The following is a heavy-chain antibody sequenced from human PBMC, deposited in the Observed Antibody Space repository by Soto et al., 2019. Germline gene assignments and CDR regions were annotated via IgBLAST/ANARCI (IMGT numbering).Heavy chain of an antibody. J-gene: IGHJ6*02. CDR2: IWYDGSNK. D-gene: IGHD3-3*01. CDR3: ARDFGYDFWSGYSYYYYGMDV. CDR1: GFTFSSYG. Sequence: GGSLRLSCAASGFTFSSYGMHWVRQAPGKGLEWVAVIWYDGSNKYYADSVKGRFTISRDNSKNTLYLQMNSLRAEDTAVYYCARDFGYDFWSGYSYYYYGMDVWGQGTTVTSP. V-gene: IGHV3-33*01.